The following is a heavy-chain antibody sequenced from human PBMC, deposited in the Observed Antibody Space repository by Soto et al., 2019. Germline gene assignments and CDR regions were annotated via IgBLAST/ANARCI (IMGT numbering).Heavy chain of an antibody. Sequence: EVQLVESGGGLVKPGGSLRLSCAASGFTFSDAWMNWVRQAPGKGLEWVGRIKSKADGGTPDFAAPVKGRFTISRDDSKNTLYLQMNSLKTEDTAVYFCTTFRYSCGNSGNYLWDFWGQGTLVTVSS. CDR3: TTFRYSCGNSGNYLWDF. V-gene: IGHV3-15*07. CDR2: IKSKADGGTP. J-gene: IGHJ4*02. D-gene: IGHD3-22*01. CDR1: GFTFSDAW.